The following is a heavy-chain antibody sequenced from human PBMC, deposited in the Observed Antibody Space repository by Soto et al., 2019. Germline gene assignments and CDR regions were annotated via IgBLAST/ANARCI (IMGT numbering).Heavy chain of an antibody. CDR3: ATSMRHTLDP. J-gene: IGHJ5*02. CDR2: INQDGSDK. V-gene: IGHV3-7*01. D-gene: IGHD2-21*01. CDR1: GFXXXXXW. Sequence: EVQVVESGGGXXXXGGSXXLSCAASGFXXXXXWMTXVRQVPGKGLEWVANINQDGSDKYYVDSVKGRFIISRDNAKDSLYLQMNSLRVEDTALYYCATSMRHTLDPWGQGTLVTVS.